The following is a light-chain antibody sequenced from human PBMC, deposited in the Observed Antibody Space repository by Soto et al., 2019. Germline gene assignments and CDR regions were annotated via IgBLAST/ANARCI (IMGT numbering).Light chain of an antibody. CDR1: QSVSSY. J-gene: IGKJ4*01. CDR3: QQRSNWAPALT. V-gene: IGKV3-11*01. Sequence: EIVLTQSPATLSLSPGERATLSCRASQSVSSYLAWYQQKPGQAPRLLIYDASNRATGIPARFSGSGYGTDFTLSISSLEPDDFAEYSCQQRSNWAPALTFGGGTKVEIK. CDR2: DAS.